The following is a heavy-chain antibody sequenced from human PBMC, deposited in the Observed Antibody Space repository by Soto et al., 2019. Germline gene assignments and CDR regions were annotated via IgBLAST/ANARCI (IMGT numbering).Heavy chain of an antibody. D-gene: IGHD3-10*01. CDR2: LYSGGST. Sequence: EVQLVETGGGLIQPGGSLRLSCAASGLTVSSNYMNWVRQAPGKGLEWVSVLYSGGSTHYAGSVKGRFIIFRDNSKNTVYLQMNSLRAEDTAVYYCARDRPGDEGDAFDIWGHGTMVTVSS. CDR3: ARDRPGDEGDAFDI. CDR1: GLTVSSNY. V-gene: IGHV3-53*02. J-gene: IGHJ3*02.